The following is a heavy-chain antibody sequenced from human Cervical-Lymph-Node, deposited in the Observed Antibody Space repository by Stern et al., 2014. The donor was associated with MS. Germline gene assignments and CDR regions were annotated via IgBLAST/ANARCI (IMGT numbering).Heavy chain of an antibody. J-gene: IGHJ4*02. Sequence: QMQLVQSGPGLVKPSETLSLTCSVSGGSISSYYWNWIRQPPGKGLEWIANVHYSGTTNHNPSLKSRATTLLDTSTNKISLKLTPVTAADTAVYYCAGSGTYYPDYWGQGILVTVSS. CDR1: GGSISSYY. V-gene: IGHV4-59*08. CDR2: VHYSGTT. CDR3: AGSGTYYPDY. D-gene: IGHD3-3*01.